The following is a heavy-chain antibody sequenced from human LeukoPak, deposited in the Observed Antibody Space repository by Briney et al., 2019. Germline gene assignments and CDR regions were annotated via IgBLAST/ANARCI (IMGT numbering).Heavy chain of an antibody. CDR3: ASSLESGVAYYGSDAFDI. D-gene: IGHD3-22*01. CDR1: GYSFTSYW. J-gene: IGHJ3*02. Sequence: GESLKISCKGSGYSFTSYWIGWVRQMPGKGLEWMGIIYPGDSDTRYSPSFQGQVTISADKSISTAYLQWSSLKASDTAMYYCASSLESGVAYYGSDAFDIWGQGTMVTVSS. CDR2: IYPGDSDT. V-gene: IGHV5-51*01.